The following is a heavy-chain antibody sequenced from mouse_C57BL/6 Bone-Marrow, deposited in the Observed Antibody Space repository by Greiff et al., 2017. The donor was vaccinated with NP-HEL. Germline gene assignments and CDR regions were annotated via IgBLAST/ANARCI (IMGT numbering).Heavy chain of an antibody. CDR3: ARGDYDQRYYFDY. CDR1: GFTFSSYA. CDR2: ISDGGSYT. J-gene: IGHJ2*01. D-gene: IGHD2-4*01. Sequence: EVKVVESGGGLVKPGGSLKLSCAASGFTFSSYAMSWVRQTPEKRLEWVATISDGGSYTSYQANVKGRFTISRDNAKNNLYLQMSDLKAEDTAMYYCARGDYDQRYYFDYWGQGTTLTVAS. V-gene: IGHV5-4*03.